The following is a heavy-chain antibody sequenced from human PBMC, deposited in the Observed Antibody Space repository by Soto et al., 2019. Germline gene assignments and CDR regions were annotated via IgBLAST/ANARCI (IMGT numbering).Heavy chain of an antibody. J-gene: IGHJ4*02. D-gene: IGHD3-22*01. CDR2: IYYSGST. CDR1: GGSISSGGYY. CDR3: ARGGDEYDSSGYFGGDSYYFDY. Sequence: SETLSLTCTVSGGSISSGGYYWSWIRQHPGKGLEWIGYIYYSGSTYYNPSLKSRVTISVDTSKNQFSLKLSSVTAADTAVYYCARGGDEYDSSGYFGGDSYYFDYWGQGTLVTVSS. V-gene: IGHV4-31*03.